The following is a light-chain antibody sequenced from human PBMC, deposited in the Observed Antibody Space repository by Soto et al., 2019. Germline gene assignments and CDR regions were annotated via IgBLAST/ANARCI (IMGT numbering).Light chain of an antibody. CDR1: QSVRGN. J-gene: IGKJ4*01. CDR3: QQYNDWPRT. Sequence: ETVMAQSPATLSVSPGEGATLSCRASQSVRGNLAWYQQKPGQAPRLLIYGASTRASGIPTRFSGAGSGAESALTISRLQSEDSAVYFCQQYNDWPRTFGGGTRVEIK. CDR2: GAS. V-gene: IGKV3D-15*01.